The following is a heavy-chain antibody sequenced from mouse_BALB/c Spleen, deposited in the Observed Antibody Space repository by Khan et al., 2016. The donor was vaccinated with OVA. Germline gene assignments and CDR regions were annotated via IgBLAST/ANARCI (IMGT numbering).Heavy chain of an antibody. Sequence: EVKLLESGPGLVKPSQSLSLTCTVTGYSITSGYGWNWIRQFPGNKLEWMGYISYSGSTNYNPSLKSRISITRDTSKNQFFLQLNSVTTVDTATYYCARTARIKYWGQGTTLTVSS. V-gene: IGHV3-2*02. D-gene: IGHD1-2*01. CDR1: GYSITSGYG. CDR3: ARTARIKY. CDR2: ISYSGST. J-gene: IGHJ2*01.